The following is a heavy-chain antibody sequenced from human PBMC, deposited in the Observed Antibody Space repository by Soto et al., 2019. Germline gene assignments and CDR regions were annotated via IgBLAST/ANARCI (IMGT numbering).Heavy chain of an antibody. CDR2: ISYSGST. CDR1: GASISSYY. D-gene: IGHD4-4*01. Sequence: HVQLQVSGLGLVKPTENLSLTCTVSGASISSYYSTWIRQPPGKGLEWIGYISYSGSTNYNPSLKSRGTISVDTSKNQFSLKLTSVTAADTAVYFCARVTPRNSNLYCYDYWGQGTLVTVSS. V-gene: IGHV4-59*01. CDR3: ARVTPRNSNLYCYDY. J-gene: IGHJ4*02.